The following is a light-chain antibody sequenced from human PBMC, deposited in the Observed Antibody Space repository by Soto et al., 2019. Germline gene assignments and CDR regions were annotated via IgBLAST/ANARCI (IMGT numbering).Light chain of an antibody. CDR3: SSYAGNNNFVI. CDR2: EVI. J-gene: IGLJ2*01. Sequence: QSALTQPASVSGSPGQSITISCTGTSSDVGGYNYVSWYQQYPGKAPKLIIYEVISRPSGVANRFSGSKSGNTASLTISGLQADDEADYYCSSYAGNNNFVIFGGGTKLTVL. CDR1: SSDVGGYNY. V-gene: IGLV2-14*01.